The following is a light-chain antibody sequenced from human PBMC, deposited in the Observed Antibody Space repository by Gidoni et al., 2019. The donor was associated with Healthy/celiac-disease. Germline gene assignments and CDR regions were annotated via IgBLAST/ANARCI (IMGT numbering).Light chain of an antibody. CDR2: QDS. V-gene: IGLV3-1*01. CDR1: KLGDKY. J-gene: IGLJ2*01. Sequence: SYELTQPPSVSVSPGQTVSITCSGDKLGDKYACWFQQKPGQSPVLVIYQDSKRPSGMPARFSGSNSGNTATLTISGTQAMEEADYYCQAWDSSTENVVFGGGTKLTVL. CDR3: QAWDSSTENVV.